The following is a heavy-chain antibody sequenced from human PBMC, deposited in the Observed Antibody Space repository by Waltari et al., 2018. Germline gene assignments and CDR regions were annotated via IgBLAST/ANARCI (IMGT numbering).Heavy chain of an antibody. V-gene: IGHV5-51*01. D-gene: IGHD1-1*01. CDR3: XRGKQLFXX. CDR1: GFNFATNW. CDR2: IXPGDSDI. Sequence: EVQLVQSGAEVRKPXASLKISCKGSGFNFATNWIAWVRQMPGKGLEWMGVIXPGDSDIRHXPSCXGXVTIXXDKXINTAYLXXXSLXXSDTSFYFCXRGKQLFXXWGQGTLVTVSS. J-gene: IGHJ4*02.